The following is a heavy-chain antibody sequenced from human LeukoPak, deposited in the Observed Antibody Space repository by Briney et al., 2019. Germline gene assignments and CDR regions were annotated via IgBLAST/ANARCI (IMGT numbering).Heavy chain of an antibody. CDR1: GFTFSSYE. CDR2: ISSSGSTI. V-gene: IGHV3-48*03. CDR3: FLRYLDWLPDYFDY. Sequence: PGGSLRLSCAASGFTFSSYEMNWVRQAPGKGLEWVSYISSSGSTIYYADSVKGRFTISRDNAKNSLYLQMNSLRAEDTAVYYCFLRYLDWLPDYFDYWGQGTLVTVSS. J-gene: IGHJ4*02. D-gene: IGHD3-9*01.